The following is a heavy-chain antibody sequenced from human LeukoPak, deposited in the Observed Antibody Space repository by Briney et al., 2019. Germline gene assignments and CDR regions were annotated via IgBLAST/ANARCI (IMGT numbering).Heavy chain of an antibody. CDR2: IHYSGST. J-gene: IGHJ4*02. Sequence: SETLSLTCTVSGGSISSSNYYWGWIRQPPGKGLEWIGTIHYSGSTYYNPSLKSRVTISVDTSKSQFSLKLNSVTAADTAVYYCARDRDSGYDWDWGQGTLVTVSS. V-gene: IGHV4-39*07. CDR3: ARDRDSGYDWD. D-gene: IGHD5-12*01. CDR1: GGSISSSNYY.